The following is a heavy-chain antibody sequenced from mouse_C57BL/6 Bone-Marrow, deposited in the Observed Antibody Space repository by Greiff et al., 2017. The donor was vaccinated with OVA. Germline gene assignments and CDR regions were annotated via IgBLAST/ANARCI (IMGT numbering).Heavy chain of an antibody. CDR3: ARDGY. CDR1: GFTFSSYA. CDR2: ISDGGSYT. J-gene: IGHJ2*01. Sequence: VQLQQSGGGLVKPGGSLKLSCAASGFTFSSYAMSWVRQTPEKRLEWVATISDGGSYTYYPDNVKGRFTISRDNAKNNLYLQMSHLKSEDTAMYYCARDGYWGQGTTLTVSS. V-gene: IGHV5-4*01.